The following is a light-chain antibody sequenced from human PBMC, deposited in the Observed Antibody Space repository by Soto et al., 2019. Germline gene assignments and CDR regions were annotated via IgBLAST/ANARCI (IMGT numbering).Light chain of an antibody. J-gene: IGLJ1*01. CDR1: SSNIGSNT. CDR2: STS. V-gene: IGLV1-44*01. Sequence: QSVLTQPPSASGTPGQIVAISCSGSSSNIGSNTVTWYQQLPGTAPKLLIYSTSQRSSGVAGRFSCSKSGASASLSISGLQSEDEADYYCAAWDDRLDVYVFGTGTKLTVL. CDR3: AAWDDRLDVYV.